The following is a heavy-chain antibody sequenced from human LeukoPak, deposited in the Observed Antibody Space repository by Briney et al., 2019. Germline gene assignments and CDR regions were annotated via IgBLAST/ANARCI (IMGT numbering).Heavy chain of an antibody. J-gene: IGHJ1*01. V-gene: IGHV3-21*01. Sequence: GGSLRLSCAASGFTFSSYSMNWVRQAPGKGLEWVSSISSGSSYIYYADSVKGRFTISRDNAKNSLYLQMNSLRAEDMAVYYCARASDSSGYYSYFDHWGQGTLVTVSS. CDR3: ARASDSSGYYSYFDH. CDR2: ISSGSSYI. D-gene: IGHD3-22*01. CDR1: GFTFSSYS.